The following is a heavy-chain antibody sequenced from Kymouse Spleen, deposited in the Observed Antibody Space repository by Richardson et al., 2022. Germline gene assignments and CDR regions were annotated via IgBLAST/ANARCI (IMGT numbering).Heavy chain of an antibody. CDR1: GGSFSGYY. CDR2: INHSGST. V-gene: IGHV4-34*01. J-gene: IGHJ3*02. CDR3: AGITGTTYAFDI. D-gene: IGHD1-7*01. Sequence: QVQLQQWGAGLLKPSETLSLTCAVYGGSFSGYYWSWIRQPPGKGLEWIGEINHSGSTNYNPSLKSRVTISVDTSKNQFSLKLSSVTAADTAVYYCAGITGTTYAFDIWGQGTMVTVSS.